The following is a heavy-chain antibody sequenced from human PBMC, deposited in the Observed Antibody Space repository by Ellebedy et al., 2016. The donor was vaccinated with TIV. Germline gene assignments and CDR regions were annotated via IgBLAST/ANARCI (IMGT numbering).Heavy chain of an antibody. CDR3: AKDTSGGYSGYDSFDY. D-gene: IGHD5-12*01. CDR2: ISSNGGST. Sequence: GESLKISXSASGFTFSSYAMHWVRQAPGKGLEYVSAISSNGGSTYYADSVKGRFTISRDNSKNTLYLQMSSLRAEDTAVYYCAKDTSGGYSGYDSFDYWGQGTLVTVSS. J-gene: IGHJ4*02. V-gene: IGHV3-64D*06. CDR1: GFTFSSYA.